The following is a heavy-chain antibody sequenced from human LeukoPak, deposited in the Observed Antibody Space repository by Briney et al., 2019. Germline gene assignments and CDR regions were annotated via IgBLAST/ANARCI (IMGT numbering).Heavy chain of an antibody. CDR3: LLQMTYGELSDPDF. V-gene: IGHV3-21*01. Sequence: PGGSLRLSCESSGFTFSSYGMHWVRQAPGKGLEWVSSSGTRSGTKYYADSVMGRFTISRDSAMNSVSLQINSLRAEDTAVYYCLLQMTYGELSDPDFRGQGTLVTVSS. D-gene: IGHD3-16*02. J-gene: IGHJ4*02. CDR2: SGTRSGTK. CDR1: GFTFSSYG.